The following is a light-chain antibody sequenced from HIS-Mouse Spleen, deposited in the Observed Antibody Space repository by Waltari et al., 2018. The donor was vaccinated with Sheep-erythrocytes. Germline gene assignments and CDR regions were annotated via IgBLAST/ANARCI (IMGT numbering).Light chain of an antibody. Sequence: YELTQPSSVSVSPGQTARITCSGDVLAKKYARWFQQKPGQAPVLVVYKDSERPSGIPERFSGSSAGTTVTLTISGTQSMDEADYYCQAWDSSTAVVFGGGTKLTVL. CDR3: QAWDSSTAVV. J-gene: IGLJ2*01. CDR2: KDS. V-gene: IGLV3-27*01. CDR1: VLAKKY.